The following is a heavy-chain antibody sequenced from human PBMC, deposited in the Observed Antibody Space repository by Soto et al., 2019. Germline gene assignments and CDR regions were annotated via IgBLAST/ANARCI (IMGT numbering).Heavy chain of an antibody. J-gene: IGHJ4*02. CDR2: IIPGLGAA. D-gene: IGHD5-12*01. V-gene: IGHV1-69*01. CDR3: ARVAPWLGYYFDY. CDR1: GGTFDNYA. Sequence: QVQLVQSGAEVRKPGSSVQVSCKASGGTFDNYAIVWVRQAPGQGLEWVGGIIPGLGAANYAQKFQDKVTITADASTSTAYMGLSSLTSEDTAVYYCARVAPWLGYYFDYWGQGTLVTVSS.